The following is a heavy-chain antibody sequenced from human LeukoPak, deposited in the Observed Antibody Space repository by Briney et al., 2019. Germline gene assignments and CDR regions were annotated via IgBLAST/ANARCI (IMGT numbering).Heavy chain of an antibody. V-gene: IGHV4-34*01. Sequence: SETLSLTCAVYGGSFSGYYWSWIRQPPGKGLEWVGEINHSGSTNYNPSLKSRVTISVDTSKTQFSLKLSSVTAADTAVYYCARLGGIVVVTAIPLWFDPWGQGTLVTVSS. D-gene: IGHD2-21*02. J-gene: IGHJ5*02. CDR2: INHSGST. CDR3: ARLGGIVVVTAIPLWFDP. CDR1: GGSFSGYY.